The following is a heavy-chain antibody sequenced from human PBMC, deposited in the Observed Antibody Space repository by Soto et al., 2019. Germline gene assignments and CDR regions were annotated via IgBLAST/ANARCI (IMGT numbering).Heavy chain of an antibody. Sequence: SETLSLTSTVSGVSITNYYCSWCLQPPGKGLEWIGYIQYSGYSAYNLSLKRRVTMSMDTSKTQFSLMLGSVTAADTAVYYFFRPSGSYLYYFYFWGQGTLVIVSS. CDR3: FRPSGSYLYYFYF. CDR2: IQYSGYS. V-gene: IGHV4-59*08. CDR1: GVSITNYY. D-gene: IGHD1-26*01. J-gene: IGHJ4*02.